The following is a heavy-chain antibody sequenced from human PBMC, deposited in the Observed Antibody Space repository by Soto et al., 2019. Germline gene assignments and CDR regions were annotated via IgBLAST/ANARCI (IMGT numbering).Heavy chain of an antibody. CDR2: STNKANSYMT. V-gene: IGHV3-72*01. CDR1: GFSFSDHS. Sequence: PGGSLRLSCAASGFSFSDHSMDWVRQAPGKGLEWVGRSTNKANSYMTEYAASVKGRFTISSDDSVNSLYLQMNSLKTEDTAVYYCVRGRAAAGQYYFDYWGQGTLVTVSS. J-gene: IGHJ4*02. D-gene: IGHD6-13*01. CDR3: VRGRAAAGQYYFDY.